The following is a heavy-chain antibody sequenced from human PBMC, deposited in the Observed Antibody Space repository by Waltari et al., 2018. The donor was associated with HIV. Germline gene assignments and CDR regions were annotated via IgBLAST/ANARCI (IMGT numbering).Heavy chain of an antibody. Sequence: SCVASGFTFSTHWMHWVRQVPGKGLVWVSRIDADGRSTAYAASVKGRFTISRDNAQNTLFLQMNSLRAEDTAVYYCARVKYSYGFDYWGQGTLVTVSS. CDR2: IDADGRST. J-gene: IGHJ4*02. V-gene: IGHV3-74*01. CDR1: GFTFSTHW. D-gene: IGHD5-18*01. CDR3: ARVKYSYGFDY.